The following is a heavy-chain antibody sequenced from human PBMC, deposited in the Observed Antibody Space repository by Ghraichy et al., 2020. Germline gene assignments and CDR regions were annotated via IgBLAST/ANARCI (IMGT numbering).Heavy chain of an antibody. CDR2: ISSSSSYT. CDR3: ARGYGSGWYGSSLDYYYYYGMDV. V-gene: IGHV3-11*06. Sequence: GGSLRLSCAASGFTFSDYYMSWIRQAPGKGLEWVSYISSSSSYTNYADSVKGRFTISRDNAKNSLYLQMNSLRAEDTAVYYCARGYGSGWYGSSLDYYYYYGMDVWGQGTTVTVSS. J-gene: IGHJ6*02. CDR1: GFTFSDYY. D-gene: IGHD6-19*01.